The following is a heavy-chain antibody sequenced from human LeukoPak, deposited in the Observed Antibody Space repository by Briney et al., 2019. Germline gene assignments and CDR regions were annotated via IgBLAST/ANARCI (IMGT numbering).Heavy chain of an antibody. D-gene: IGHD3-10*01. CDR3: ARDNYYGSGNDAFDI. CDR1: GFTFRNYA. J-gene: IGHJ3*02. CDR2: ISSSSSYI. Sequence: GGSLRLSCAASGFTFRNYAMSWVRQAPGKGLEWVSSISSSSSYIYYADSVKGRFTISRDNAKNSLYLQMNSLRAEDTAVYYCARDNYYGSGNDAFDIWGQGTMVTVSS. V-gene: IGHV3-21*01.